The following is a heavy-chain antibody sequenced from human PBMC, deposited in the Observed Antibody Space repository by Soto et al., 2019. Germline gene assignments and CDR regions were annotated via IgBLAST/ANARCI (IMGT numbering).Heavy chain of an antibody. CDR2: INPNSGGT. Sequence: QVQLVQSGAEVKKPGASVKVSCKASGYTFTGYYMHWVRQAPGQGLEWMGWINPNSGGTNYAQKFQGGVTMTRDSSISTAYMELSRLRSDVTAVYYCARVVYGSGSSGMDVWGQGTTVTVSS. CDR3: ARVVYGSGSSGMDV. V-gene: IGHV1-2*02. J-gene: IGHJ6*02. D-gene: IGHD3-10*01. CDR1: GYTFTGYY.